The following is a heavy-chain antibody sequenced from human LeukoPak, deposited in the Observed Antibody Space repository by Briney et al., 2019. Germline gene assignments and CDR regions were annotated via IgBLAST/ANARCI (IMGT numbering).Heavy chain of an antibody. Sequence: GESLKISCKCSGYSFTSYWISWVRQLPGRGLEWIGRIYPSDSYTNDSPSFQGRATISADQSISTAYLQWSSLKASDTAMYYCARHPGAPFYIVVVPAVPFDTWGRGTLVTVSS. D-gene: IGHD2-2*01. CDR2: IYPSDSYT. V-gene: IGHV5-10-1*01. CDR3: ARHPGAPFYIVVVPAVPFDT. CDR1: GYSFTSYW. J-gene: IGHJ5*02.